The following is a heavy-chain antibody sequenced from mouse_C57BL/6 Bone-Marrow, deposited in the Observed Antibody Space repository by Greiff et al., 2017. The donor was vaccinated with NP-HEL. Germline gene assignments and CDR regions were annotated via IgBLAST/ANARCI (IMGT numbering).Heavy chain of an antibody. J-gene: IGHJ1*03. D-gene: IGHD1-1*01. Sequence: VQLQQSGAELVKPGASVKMSCKASGYTFTTYPIEWMKQNHGKSLEWIGNFHPYNDDTKYNEKLKGKATLTVEKSTSTVYLELSRLTSDDSAVYYCARGLLLRDWYFDVWGTGTTVTVSS. CDR3: ARGLLLRDWYFDV. CDR2: FHPYNDDT. V-gene: IGHV1-47*01. CDR1: GYTFTTYP.